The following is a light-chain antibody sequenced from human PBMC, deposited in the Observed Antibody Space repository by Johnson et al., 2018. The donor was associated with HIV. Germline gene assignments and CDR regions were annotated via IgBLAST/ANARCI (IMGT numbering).Light chain of an antibody. CDR3: GTWDSSLSAYV. CDR1: SSNIGRNY. J-gene: IGLJ1*01. Sequence: QSVLTQPPSVSAAPGQKVTISCSGSSSNIGRNYVSWYQQLPGTAPKLLIFDNNKRPSGIPDRFSASKSGTSATLGITGLQTGDEADYYCGTWDSSLSAYVFVTVTKVTVL. V-gene: IGLV1-51*01. CDR2: DNN.